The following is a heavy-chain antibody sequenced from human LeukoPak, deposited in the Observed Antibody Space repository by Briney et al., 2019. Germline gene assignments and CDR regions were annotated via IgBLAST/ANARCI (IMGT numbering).Heavy chain of an antibody. CDR2: IGPYNGNT. D-gene: IGHD6-19*01. Sequence: ASVKVSCKASGYAFSGFDLNWVRQAPGQGLEWMGLIGPYNGNTNYAQKFQGRVTMTTDTSTNMAYMELTSLTSDDTAVYYCARSVAGQGYWGQGTLVTVSS. CDR1: GYAFSGFD. V-gene: IGHV1-18*01. CDR3: ARSVAGQGY. J-gene: IGHJ4*02.